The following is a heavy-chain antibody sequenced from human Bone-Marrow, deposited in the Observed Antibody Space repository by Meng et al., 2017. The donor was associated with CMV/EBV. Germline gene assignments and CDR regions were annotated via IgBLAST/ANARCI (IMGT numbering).Heavy chain of an antibody. J-gene: IGHJ4*02. D-gene: IGHD6-19*01. Sequence: TFSGFSLSTSGVSVGWIRQPPGKALEWLAVIYWDDDKRYSTSLESRLTITKDTFKNQVVLTMTNMDPVDTATYYCAHIAVAGIWLDYWGQGTLVTVSS. CDR1: GFSLSTSGVS. CDR3: AHIAVAGIWLDY. CDR2: IYWDDDK. V-gene: IGHV2-5*02.